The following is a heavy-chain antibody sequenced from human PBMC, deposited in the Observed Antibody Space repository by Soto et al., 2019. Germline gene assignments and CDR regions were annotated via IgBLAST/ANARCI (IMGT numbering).Heavy chain of an antibody. V-gene: IGHV3-74*01. CDR3: ARDLAGVDDS. CDR1: GCTFSTYW. J-gene: IGHJ4*02. D-gene: IGHD7-27*01. Sequence: EVQLVESGGGLVQPGGSLRLSCAASGCTFSTYWMHWVRQVPGKGLVWVSRVNPDGTTTNYAASVKGRFTISRDNAKNTLHLQMKSLSVDDTAVYFCARDLAGVDDSWGQGTLVTVSS. CDR2: VNPDGTTT.